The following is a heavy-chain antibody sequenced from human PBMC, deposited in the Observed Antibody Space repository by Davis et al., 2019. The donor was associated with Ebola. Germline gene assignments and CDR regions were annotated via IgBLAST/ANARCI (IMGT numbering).Heavy chain of an antibody. CDR2: ISGSGGRT. V-gene: IGHV3-23*01. CDR1: GFTFSSYW. J-gene: IGHJ4*02. Sequence: GESLKISCATSGFTFSSYWMSWVRQAPGKGLEWVSGISGSGGRTDYADSVKGRFTISRDNSKNTLYVQVNSLRAEDTAIYYCAKTRCATCHSPDSWGQGTLVTVSS. CDR3: AKTRCATCHSPDS.